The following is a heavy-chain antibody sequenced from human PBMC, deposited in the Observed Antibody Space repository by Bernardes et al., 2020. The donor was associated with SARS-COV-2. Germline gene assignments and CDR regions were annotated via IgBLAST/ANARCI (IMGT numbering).Heavy chain of an antibody. V-gene: IGHV4-59*11. D-gene: IGHD4-17*01. J-gene: IGHJ4*02. CDR2: IYYSGNT. CDR3: ARGAVSDYYFDY. CDR1: GGSISSHY. Sequence: SETLSLTCTVSGGSISSHYWSWIRQPPGKGLEWIGYIYYSGNTNYNPSLKSRVTISVDTSKMQFSLKLSSVTASDTAVYYCARGAVSDYYFDYWGQGTLVTVSS.